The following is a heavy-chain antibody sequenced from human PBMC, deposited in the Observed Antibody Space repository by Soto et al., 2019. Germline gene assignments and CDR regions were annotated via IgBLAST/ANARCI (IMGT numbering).Heavy chain of an antibody. J-gene: IGHJ6*02. D-gene: IGHD3-10*01. CDR3: ARHRPPFFYGSRPWDV. CDR1: GGSISNSY. CDR2: IYSSGST. V-gene: IGHV4-59*08. Sequence: QVQLQESGPGLVRPSETLSLTCTVSGGSISNSYWSWIRQSPGKGLEWIGYIYSSGSTNYNPSLKSRITISVDTSKNQFSLKLSSLIAADTAVYYCARHRPPFFYGSRPWDVWGQGTTVTVSS.